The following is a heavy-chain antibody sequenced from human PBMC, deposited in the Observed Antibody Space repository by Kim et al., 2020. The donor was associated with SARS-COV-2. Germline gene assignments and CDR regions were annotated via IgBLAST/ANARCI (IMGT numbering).Heavy chain of an antibody. Sequence: SETLSLTCTVSRGSISSSSYYWGWIRQPPGKGLEWIGSIYYSGSTYYNPSLKSRVTISVDTSKNQFSLKLSSVTAADTAMYYCARDGGGGGYDFDYWGQGTLVTVSS. D-gene: IGHD3-22*01. CDR3: ARDGGGGGYDFDY. V-gene: IGHV4-39*02. CDR2: IYYSGST. J-gene: IGHJ4*02. CDR1: RGSISSSSYY.